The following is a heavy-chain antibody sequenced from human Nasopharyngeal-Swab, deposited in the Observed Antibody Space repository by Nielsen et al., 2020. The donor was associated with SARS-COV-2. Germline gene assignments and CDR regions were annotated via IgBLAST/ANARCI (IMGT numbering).Heavy chain of an antibody. J-gene: IGHJ4*02. CDR1: GGSISPYY. CDR2: IYYTGST. V-gene: IGHV4-59*08. Sequence: SETLSLTCTVSGGSISPYYLGWVRQPPWHGLDWIGYIYYTGSTNYNPALKSRLTISVDRSKNQFSLRLSSVTAADTAVYYCARGHCCDNRGYYYFDYWGQGTLVTASS. D-gene: IGHD3-22*01. CDR3: ARGHCCDNRGYYYFDY.